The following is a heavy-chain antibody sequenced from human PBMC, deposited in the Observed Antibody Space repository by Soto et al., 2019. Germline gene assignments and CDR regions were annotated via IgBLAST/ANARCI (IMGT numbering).Heavy chain of an antibody. J-gene: IGHJ4*02. CDR2: IGGYNGNT. Sequence: VQSGGEVKKPGASVKVSCKASGYTFSNNGFTWVRQAPGQGLEWMGWIGGYNGNTNYAPKSQARVTMTADTSTSTAHMELRGLRSDDTAVYYCATAIAATGPADSWGQGTLVTVSS. CDR3: ATAIAATGPADS. V-gene: IGHV1-18*01. CDR1: GYTFSNNG. D-gene: IGHD6-13*01.